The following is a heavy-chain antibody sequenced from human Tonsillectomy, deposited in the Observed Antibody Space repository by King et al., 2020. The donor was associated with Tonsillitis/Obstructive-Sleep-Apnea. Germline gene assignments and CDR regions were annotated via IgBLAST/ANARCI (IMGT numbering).Heavy chain of an antibody. D-gene: IGHD5-12*01. CDR3: ARTGPGWLRLRPGARWFDP. Sequence: VQLQQWGAGLLKPSETLSLTCAVYGGSFSGYYWSWIRQPPGKGLEWIGEINHSGSTNYNPSLKSRVTISVDTSKNQFSLKLSSVTAADTAVYYCARTGPGWLRLRPGARWFDPWGQGTLVTVSS. CDR2: INHSGST. J-gene: IGHJ5*02. V-gene: IGHV4-34*01. CDR1: GGSFSGYY.